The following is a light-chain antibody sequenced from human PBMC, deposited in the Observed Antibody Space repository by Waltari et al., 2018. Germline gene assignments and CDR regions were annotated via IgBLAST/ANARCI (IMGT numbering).Light chain of an antibody. J-gene: IGLJ3*02. CDR3: ATWDDSLSGRV. Sequence: QSVLTQPPSTSGTPGQTVTISFSGSTSNIGTNTVTWYQLLPGTAPKTVIFVNYHRPSGVPDRFSASKSGTSASLVISGLQSEDEADYFCATWDDSLSGRVFGGGTKVTVL. CDR2: VNY. V-gene: IGLV1-44*01. CDR1: TSNIGTNT.